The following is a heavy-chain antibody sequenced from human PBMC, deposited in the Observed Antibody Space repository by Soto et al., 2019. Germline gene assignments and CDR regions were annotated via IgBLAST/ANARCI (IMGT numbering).Heavy chain of an antibody. CDR3: ASFDLWRYYGMDV. CDR2: ISSSGSTI. Sequence: NPVGSLRLSCAASGFTFSDYYMSWIRQAPGKGLEWVSYISSSGSTIYYADSVKGRFTISRDNAKNSLYLQMNSLRAEDTAVYYCASFDLWRYYGMDVCGQGTTVTVSS. V-gene: IGHV3-11*01. J-gene: IGHJ6*02. D-gene: IGHD3-9*01. CDR1: GFTFSDYY.